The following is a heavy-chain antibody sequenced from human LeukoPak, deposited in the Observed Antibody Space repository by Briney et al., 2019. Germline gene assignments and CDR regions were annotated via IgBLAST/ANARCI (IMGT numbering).Heavy chain of an antibody. CDR1: GGSISSGSYY. CDR3: ARWGDGYNYHLNWFDP. J-gene: IGHJ5*02. D-gene: IGHD5-24*01. Sequence: PSETLSLTCTVSGGSISSGSYYWRWIRQPAGKGLEWIGRIYTSGSTNYNPSLKSRVTISVDTSKNQFSLKLSSVTAADTAVYYCARWGDGYNYHLNWFDPWGQGTLVTVSS. CDR2: IYTSGST. V-gene: IGHV4-61*02.